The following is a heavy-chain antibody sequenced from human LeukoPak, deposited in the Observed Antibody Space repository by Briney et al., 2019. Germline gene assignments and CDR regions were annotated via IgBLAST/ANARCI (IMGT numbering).Heavy chain of an antibody. V-gene: IGHV3-7*01. CDR1: GFTFSSSW. CDR2: IKQDGSEK. Sequence: PGGSLRLSCAASGFTFSSSWMSWVRQVPGKGLEWVANIKQDGSEKNYVGSVKGRFTISRDNAKNSLYLQMNSLRAEDTAVYYCARDLGIPAAEYFDYWGQGTLVTVSS. CDR3: ARDLGIPAAEYFDY. D-gene: IGHD6-13*01. J-gene: IGHJ4*02.